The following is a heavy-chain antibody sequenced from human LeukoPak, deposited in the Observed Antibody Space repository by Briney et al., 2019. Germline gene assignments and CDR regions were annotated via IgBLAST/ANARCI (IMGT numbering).Heavy chain of an antibody. CDR3: ARGSGWLRVASKGHYYYYGMDV. D-gene: IGHD5-12*01. Sequence: SETLSLTCAVYGGSFSGYYWSWIRQPPGKGLEWIGEINHSGSTNYNPSLKSRVTISVDTSKNQFSLKLSSVTAADTAVYYCARGSGWLRVASKGHYYYYGMDVWGQGTTVTVSS. J-gene: IGHJ6*02. CDR2: INHSGST. V-gene: IGHV4-34*01. CDR1: GGSFSGYY.